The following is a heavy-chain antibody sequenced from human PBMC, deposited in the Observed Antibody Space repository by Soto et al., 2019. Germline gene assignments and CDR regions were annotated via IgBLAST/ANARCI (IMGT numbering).Heavy chain of an antibody. CDR3: ASSPPAMVAPNI. J-gene: IGHJ4*02. CDR2: VYYSGST. D-gene: IGHD5-18*01. V-gene: IGHV4-59*02. Sequence: PSETLSVTCTVSGGAVISYSWTWVRQLPGKGLEWIGYVYYSGSTHYNPSLKSRVTISLDTSKNQFSLKLTSVTAADTAMYFCASSPPAMVAPNIWGQGTLVTVSS. CDR1: GGAVISYS.